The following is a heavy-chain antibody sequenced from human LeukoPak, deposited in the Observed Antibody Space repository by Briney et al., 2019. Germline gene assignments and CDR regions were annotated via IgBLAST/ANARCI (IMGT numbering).Heavy chain of an antibody. CDR3: ATHRPNRYYGDYVLDY. V-gene: IGHV1-24*01. D-gene: IGHD4-17*01. Sequence: ASVKVSCKVSGYTLTELSMHWVRQAPGKGLEWMGGFDPEDGETIYAQKFQGRVTMTEDTSTDTAYMELSSPRSEDTAVYYCATHRPNRYYGDYVLDYWGQGTLVTVSS. CDR2: FDPEDGET. J-gene: IGHJ4*02. CDR1: GYTLTELS.